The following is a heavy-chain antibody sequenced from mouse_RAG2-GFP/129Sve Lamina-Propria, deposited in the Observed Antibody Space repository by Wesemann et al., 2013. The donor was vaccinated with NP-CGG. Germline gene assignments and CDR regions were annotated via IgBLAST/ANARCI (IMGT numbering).Heavy chain of an antibody. V-gene: IGHV2-9-1*01. CDR1: GFSLTSYA. CDR3: ASYYGSSLYAMDY. J-gene: IGHJ4*01. Sequence: PGLVAPSQSLSITCTVSGFSLTSYAISWVRQPPGKGLEWLGVIWTGGGTNYNSALKSRLSISKDNSKSQVFLKMNSLQTDDTARYYCASYYGSSLYAMDYWGQGTSVTVSS. D-gene: IGHD1-1*01. CDR2: IWTGGGT.